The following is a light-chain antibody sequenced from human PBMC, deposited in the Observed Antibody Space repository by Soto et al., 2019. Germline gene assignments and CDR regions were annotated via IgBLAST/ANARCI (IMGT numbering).Light chain of an antibody. Sequence: EIVLTQSPATLSLSPGEGATVSCRASQSVSSHLAWYQQKRGQAPRLLIYDASSRASGIPARFSGRGSGTDFTLPISYLEPEDFAIYYCQQGGNWPLTFGQGTRLEIK. CDR1: QSVSSH. CDR3: QQGGNWPLT. J-gene: IGKJ5*01. CDR2: DAS. V-gene: IGKV3-11*01.